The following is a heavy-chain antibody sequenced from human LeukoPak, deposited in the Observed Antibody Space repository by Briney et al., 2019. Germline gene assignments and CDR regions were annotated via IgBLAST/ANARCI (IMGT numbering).Heavy chain of an antibody. CDR3: ARRHSVIRYCSSTSCSEGWFDP. J-gene: IGHJ5*02. CDR1: GYSISSGYY. CDR2: IYHSGST. Sequence: PSETLSLTCAVSGYSISSGYYWGWIRQPPGKGLEWIGSIYHSGSTYYNPSLKSRVTISVDTSKNQFSLKLSSVTAADTAVYYCARRHSVIRYCSSTSCSEGWFDPWGQGTLVTVSS. V-gene: IGHV4-38-2*01. D-gene: IGHD2-2*01.